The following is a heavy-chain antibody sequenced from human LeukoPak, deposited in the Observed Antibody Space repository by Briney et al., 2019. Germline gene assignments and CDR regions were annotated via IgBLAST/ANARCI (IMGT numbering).Heavy chain of an antibody. CDR2: IYPGDSDT. CDR3: ARILSFRSNYYMDV. D-gene: IGHD1-26*01. V-gene: IGHV5-51*01. J-gene: IGHJ6*03. CDR1: GSIFTSYW. Sequence: GESLQISCKGSGSIFTSYWIGWVRPLPGKGLEWMGIIYPGDSDTRYSPSFQGQVTISADKSISTAYLQWSSLKASDTAMYYCARILSFRSNYYMDVWGKGTTVTVSS.